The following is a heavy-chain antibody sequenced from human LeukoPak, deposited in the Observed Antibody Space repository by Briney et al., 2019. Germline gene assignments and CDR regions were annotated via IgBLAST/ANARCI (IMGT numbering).Heavy chain of an antibody. CDR1: GGSISSTGSF. CDR3: ARRSRRGRGFDY. CDR2: IYSGGIT. Sequence: RASETLSLTCTVSGGSISSTGSFWGWIRQPPGKGLEWIGSIYSGGITYYNPSLKSRVTISVDTSKNQFSLKLSSVTAADTAVYYCARRSRRGRGFDYWGQGTLVTVSS. J-gene: IGHJ4*02. D-gene: IGHD3-10*01. V-gene: IGHV4-39*07.